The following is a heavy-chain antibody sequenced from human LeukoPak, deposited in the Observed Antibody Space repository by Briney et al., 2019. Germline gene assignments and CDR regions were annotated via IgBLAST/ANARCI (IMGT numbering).Heavy chain of an antibody. CDR2: VSASGGST. J-gene: IGHJ4*02. V-gene: IGHV3-23*01. D-gene: IGHD3-10*01. CDR3: AKSLGNQGVIDY. Sequence: GGSLRLSCAASGFIFRSHAMNWVRQAPGQGLEWVSGVSASGGSTFNTDSVEGRFSIPRDNSKNTLYLEMNSLRPEDTALYYCAKSLGNQGVIDYWGQGTLVTVSS. CDR1: GFIFRSHA.